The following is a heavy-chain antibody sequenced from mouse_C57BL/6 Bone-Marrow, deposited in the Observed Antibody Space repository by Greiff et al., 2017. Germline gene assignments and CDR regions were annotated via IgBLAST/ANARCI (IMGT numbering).Heavy chain of an antibody. CDR2: ISGGGGNT. CDR1: GFTFSSYT. D-gene: IGHD1-1*01. Sequence: EVQGVESGGGLVKPGGSLTLSCAASGFTFSSYTMSWVRQTPEKRLQWVAAISGGGGNTYSPDSVKGRFTISRDNDKNILYLQMSSLRSEDTALYYCSRQVTTVLATKYFDVWGTGTTVTGSS. CDR3: SRQVTTVLATKYFDV. J-gene: IGHJ1*03. V-gene: IGHV5-9*01.